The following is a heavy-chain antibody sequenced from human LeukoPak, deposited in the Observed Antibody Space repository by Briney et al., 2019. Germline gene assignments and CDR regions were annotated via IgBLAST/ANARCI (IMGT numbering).Heavy chain of an antibody. J-gene: IGHJ4*02. CDR3: AKDYYDSSGYPVYYFDY. CDR2: ISGSGGST. V-gene: IGHV3-23*01. CDR1: GFTFSNAW. D-gene: IGHD3-22*01. Sequence: PGGSLRLSCAASGFTFSNAWMSWVRQAPGKGMEWVSAISGSGGSTYYADSVKGRLTISRDNSKNTLYLQMNSLRAEDTALYYCAKDYYDSSGYPVYYFDYWGQGTLVTVSS.